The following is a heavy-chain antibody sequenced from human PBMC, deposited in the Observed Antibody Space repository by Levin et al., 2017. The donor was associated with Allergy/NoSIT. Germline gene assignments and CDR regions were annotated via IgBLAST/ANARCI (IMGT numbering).Heavy chain of an antibody. CDR3: ARSDLYSLDSGLDV. Sequence: GASVKVSCQASGYTFTGYYLHWVRQAPGQGLEWLGCIIPNNGATHFAQKFEGRVTMTRDMYTTTAYMELSSLRSDDTAVYFCARSDLYSLDSGLDVWGQGTAVTVSS. V-gene: IGHV1-2*02. J-gene: IGHJ6*02. CDR1: GYTFTGYY. D-gene: IGHD2-15*01. CDR2: IIPNNGAT.